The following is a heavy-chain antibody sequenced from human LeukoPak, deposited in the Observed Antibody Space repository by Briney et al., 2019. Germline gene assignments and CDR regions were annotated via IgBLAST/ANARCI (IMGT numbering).Heavy chain of an antibody. CDR1: GFTFSSCD. CDR3: ARDPFSTVVASPIDY. CDR2: ISYDGRKK. V-gene: IGHV3-30*04. D-gene: IGHD4-23*01. Sequence: LTGGSLRLSCAASGFTFSSCDMHWVRQAPGKGLEWVAFISYDGRKKYYVDSVKGRFTISRDNSKNTVSLQMSSLRAEDRAVYFCARDPFSTVVASPIDYWGQGTLVTVSS. J-gene: IGHJ4*02.